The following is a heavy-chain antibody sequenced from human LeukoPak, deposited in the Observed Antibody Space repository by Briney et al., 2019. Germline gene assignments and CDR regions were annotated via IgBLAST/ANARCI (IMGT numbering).Heavy chain of an antibody. Sequence: GSLRLSCAASGFTFSSYWMHWVRQAPGKGLEWIGSIYHSGNTFYNPSLKSRVSISVDTSKNQFSLKLSSVTAADTAFYYCARESKYYYEGGTYFYSTVSDYWGQGTLVTVSS. CDR2: IYHSGNT. CDR3: ARESKYYYEGGTYFYSTVSDY. D-gene: IGHD3-22*01. J-gene: IGHJ4*02. V-gene: IGHV4-38-2*02. CDR1: GFTFSSYW.